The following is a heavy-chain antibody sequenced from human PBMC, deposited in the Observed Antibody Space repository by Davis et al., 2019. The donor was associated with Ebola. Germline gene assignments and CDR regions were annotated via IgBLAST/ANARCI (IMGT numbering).Heavy chain of an antibody. Sequence: PGGSLRLSCTVSGGSISSYYWSWIRQPPGKGLEWIGYIYYSGSTNYNPSLKSRVTISVDTSKNQFSLKLSSVTAADTAVYYCARSRMVRGVRGFFDLWGRGTLVTVSS. D-gene: IGHD3-10*01. CDR1: GGSISSYY. V-gene: IGHV4-59*01. J-gene: IGHJ2*01. CDR3: ARSRMVRGVRGFFDL. CDR2: IYYSGST.